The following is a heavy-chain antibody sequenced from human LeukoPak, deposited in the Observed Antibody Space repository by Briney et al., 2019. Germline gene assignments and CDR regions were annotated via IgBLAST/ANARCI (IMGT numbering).Heavy chain of an antibody. CDR3: ARADIVVVVAAPYYYYGMDV. V-gene: IGHV1-69*13. D-gene: IGHD2-15*01. Sequence: SVKVSCKASGGTFSSYAISWVRQAPGQGLEWMGGIIPIFGTANYAQKFQGRVTITADESTSTAYMELSSLRSEDTAVYYCARADIVVVVAAPYYYYGMDVWGQGTTVTVSS. J-gene: IGHJ6*02. CDR2: IIPIFGTA. CDR1: GGTFSSYA.